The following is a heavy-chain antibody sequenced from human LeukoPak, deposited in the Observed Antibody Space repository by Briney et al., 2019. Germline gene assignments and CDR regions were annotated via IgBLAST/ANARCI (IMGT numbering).Heavy chain of an antibody. CDR1: GFTFSSYG. CDR2: IWYDGSNK. Sequence: PGGSLRLSCAASGFTFSSYGMHWVRQAPGKGLERVAVIWYDGSNKYNADSVKGRFTISRDNSKHTLYLQMNSLRAEDTAVYYCARGAPTIFDYYLDYWGQGTLVTVSS. J-gene: IGHJ4*02. CDR3: ARGAPTIFDYYLDY. D-gene: IGHD3-9*01. V-gene: IGHV3-33*01.